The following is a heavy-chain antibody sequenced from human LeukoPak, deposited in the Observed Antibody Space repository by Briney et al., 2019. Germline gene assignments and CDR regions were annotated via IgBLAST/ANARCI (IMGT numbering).Heavy chain of an antibody. CDR2: IIPIFGTA. J-gene: IGHJ6*02. V-gene: IGHV1-69*13. CDR1: GYTFTSYG. CDR3: ARVSYDSPGLYGMDV. Sequence: ASVKVSCKASGYTFTSYGISWVRQAPGQGLEWMGGIIPIFGTANYAQKFQGRVTITADESTSTAYMELSSLRSEDTAVYYCARVSYDSPGLYGMDVWGQGTTVTVSS. D-gene: IGHD5-12*01.